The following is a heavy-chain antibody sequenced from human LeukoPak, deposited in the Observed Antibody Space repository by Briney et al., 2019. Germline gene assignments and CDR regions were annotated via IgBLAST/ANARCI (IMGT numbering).Heavy chain of an antibody. CDR2: INAGNGNT. D-gene: IGHD2-2*01. Sequence: ASVKVSCKASGYIFTSYVMHWVRQGPGQRLEWMGWINAGNGNTKYSQKFQDRVTITRDTSASTAYMELSSLRSEDTAVHYCARNLGGSSTTWGQGTLVTVSS. J-gene: IGHJ5*02. CDR1: GYIFTSYV. V-gene: IGHV1-3*01. CDR3: ARNLGGSSTT.